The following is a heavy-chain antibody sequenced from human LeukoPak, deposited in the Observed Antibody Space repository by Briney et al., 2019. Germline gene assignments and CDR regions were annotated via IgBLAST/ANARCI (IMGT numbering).Heavy chain of an antibody. D-gene: IGHD6-6*01. V-gene: IGHV3-30*02. CDR1: GFTFSSYG. J-gene: IGHJ4*02. CDR3: AKDLDSSSLY. CDR2: IRYDGSNK. Sequence: PGGSLRLSGAASGFTFSSYGMHWVRQAPGKGLEWVAFIRYDGSNKYSADSVKGRFTISRDNSKNTLYLQMNSLRAEDTAVYYCAKDLDSSSLYWGQGTLVTVSS.